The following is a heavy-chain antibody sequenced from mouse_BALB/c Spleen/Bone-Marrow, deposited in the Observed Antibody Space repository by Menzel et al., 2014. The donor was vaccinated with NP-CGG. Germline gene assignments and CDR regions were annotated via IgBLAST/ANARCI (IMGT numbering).Heavy chain of an antibody. CDR1: GYTFTSYW. CDR3: ARSGGYDGFSY. V-gene: IGHV1-7*01. J-gene: IGHJ2*01. CDR2: INPSTGYT. Sequence: VKLVESGAELAKPGASVKMSWKASGYTFTSYWMHWVKQRPGQGLEWIGYINPSTGYTEYNQKFKDKATLTADKSSSTAYMQLSSLTSKDSAVYYCARSGGYDGFSYWGQGTTLTVSS. D-gene: IGHD2-2*01.